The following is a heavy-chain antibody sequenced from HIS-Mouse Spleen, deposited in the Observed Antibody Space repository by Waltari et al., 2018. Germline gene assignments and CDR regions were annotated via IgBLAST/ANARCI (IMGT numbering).Heavy chain of an antibody. Sequence: QLQLQESGPGLVKPSETLSLTCTVSGGSISSSSYYWGWIRQPPGKGLEGSGCIYYSGSSDDNPSRKSRVTRAVDTSKNQFSLKLSCVTAADTAVYYCAREIPYSSSWYDWYFDLWGRGTLVTVSS. CDR2: IYYSGSS. D-gene: IGHD6-13*01. V-gene: IGHV4-39*07. CDR3: AREIPYSSSWYDWYFDL. CDR1: GGSISSSSYY. J-gene: IGHJ2*01.